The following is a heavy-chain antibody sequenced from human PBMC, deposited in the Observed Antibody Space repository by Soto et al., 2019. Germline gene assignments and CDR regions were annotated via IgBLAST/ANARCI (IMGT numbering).Heavy chain of an antibody. J-gene: IGHJ6*03. CDR3: ASGILRPNHHMDD. V-gene: IGHV4-31*03. CDR2: IYDSGSA. D-gene: IGHD1-26*01. Sequence: QVQLQESGPGLVKPSQTLSLTCIVSGDSISRGGYFWTWIRQHPGKGLEWIGYIYDSGSAFYNPSLRSRVTMAVDTSKNQCSLNLRSVTAADPAVFYCASGILRPNHHMDDWVKGTAVAVS. CDR1: GDSISRGGYF.